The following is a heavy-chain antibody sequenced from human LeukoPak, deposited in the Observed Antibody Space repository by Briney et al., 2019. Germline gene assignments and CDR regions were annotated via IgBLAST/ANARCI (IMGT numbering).Heavy chain of an antibody. D-gene: IGHD2-21*01. CDR3: AREAADVADY. Sequence: ASVKVSCKASGYTFTSYAMHWVRQAPGQRLEWMGWISAYNGNTNYAQKLQGRVTMTTDTSTSTAYMELRSLRSDGTAVYYCAREAADVADYWGQGTLVTVSS. CDR2: ISAYNGNT. J-gene: IGHJ4*02. CDR1: GYTFTSYA. V-gene: IGHV1-18*01.